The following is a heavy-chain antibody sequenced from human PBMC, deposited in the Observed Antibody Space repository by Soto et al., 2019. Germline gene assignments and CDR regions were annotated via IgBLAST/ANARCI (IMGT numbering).Heavy chain of an antibody. D-gene: IGHD3-10*01. J-gene: IGHJ6*02. CDR3: ASRASITMVRGVITDYYYGMDV. CDR1: GYSFTSYW. CDR2: IDPSDSYT. V-gene: IGHV5-10-1*01. Sequence: PGESLKISCKGSGYSFTSYWISWVRQMPGKGLEWMGRIDPSDSYTNYSPSFQGHVTISADKSISTAYLQWSSLKASDTAMYYCASRASITMVRGVITDYYYGMDVWGQGTTVTVSS.